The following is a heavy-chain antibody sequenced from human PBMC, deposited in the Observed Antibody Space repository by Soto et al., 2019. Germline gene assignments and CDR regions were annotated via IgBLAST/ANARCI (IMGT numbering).Heavy chain of an antibody. CDR1: GFTFSSYA. V-gene: IGHV3-23*01. Sequence: VGSLRLSCAASGFTFSSYAMSWVRQAPGKGLEWVSAISGSGGSTYYADSVKGRFTISRDNSKNTLYLQMNSLRAEDTAVYYCAKLVWERYRYSFDYWGQGTLVTAPQ. CDR2: ISGSGGST. D-gene: IGHD1-26*01. J-gene: IGHJ4*02. CDR3: AKLVWERYRYSFDY.